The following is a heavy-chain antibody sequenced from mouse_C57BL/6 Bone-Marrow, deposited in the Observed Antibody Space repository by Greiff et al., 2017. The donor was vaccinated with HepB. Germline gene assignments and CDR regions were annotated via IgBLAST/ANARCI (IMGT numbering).Heavy chain of an antibody. CDR1: GYTFTEYT. CDR3: ARHEEGYYYGSSYVAWFAY. CDR2: FYPGSGSI. J-gene: IGHJ3*01. Sequence: VQVVESGAELVKPGASVKLSCKASGYTFTEYTIHWVKQRSGQGLEWIGWFYPGSGSIKYNEKFKDKATLTADKSSSTVYMELSRLTSEDSAVYFCARHEEGYYYGSSYVAWFAYWGQGTLVTVSA. D-gene: IGHD1-1*01. V-gene: IGHV1-62-2*01.